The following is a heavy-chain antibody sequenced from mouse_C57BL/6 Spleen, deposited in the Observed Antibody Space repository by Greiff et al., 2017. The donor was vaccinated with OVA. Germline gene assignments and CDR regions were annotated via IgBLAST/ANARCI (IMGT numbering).Heavy chain of an antibody. CDR3: ASLKSNYGFAD. D-gene: IGHD2-5*01. J-gene: IGHJ3*01. V-gene: IGHV1-19*01. CDR1: GYTFTDYY. Sequence: VQLKESGPVLVKPGASVKLSCKASGYTFTDYYMNWVKQSHGKSLEWIGVINPYNGGTSYNQKFKGKATLTVDTSSSTAYMELNNLTSEDSAVDYCASLKSNYGFADWGQGTLVTVSA. CDR2: INPYNGGT.